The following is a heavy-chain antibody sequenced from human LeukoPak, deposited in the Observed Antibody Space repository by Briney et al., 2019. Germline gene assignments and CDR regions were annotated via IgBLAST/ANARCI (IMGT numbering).Heavy chain of an antibody. V-gene: IGHV5-51*01. Sequence: GESLKISCQGSGYNFPIYWIGWVRQMPGQGLEWMGIIYPDDSDTRYSPSFQGQVTISADKSISTAYLQWSSLKASDTAMYYCARWGAAFDWSPRYYFDYWGQGTLVTVSS. CDR3: ARWGAAFDWSPRYYFDY. J-gene: IGHJ4*02. D-gene: IGHD3-9*01. CDR2: IYPDDSDT. CDR1: GYNFPIYW.